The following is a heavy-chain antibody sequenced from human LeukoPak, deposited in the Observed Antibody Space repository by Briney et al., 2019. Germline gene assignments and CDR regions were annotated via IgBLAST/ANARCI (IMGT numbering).Heavy chain of an antibody. CDR3: ARRLGGSSSFDYAFDI. Sequence: GGSPRLSCAASGFTFSSYSMNWVRQAPGKGLEWVSSISSSSSYIYYADSVKGRFTISRDNAKNSLYLQMNSLRAEDTAVYYCARRLGGSSSFDYAFDIWGQGTMVTVSS. J-gene: IGHJ3*02. D-gene: IGHD6-13*01. CDR2: ISSSSSYI. CDR1: GFTFSSYS. V-gene: IGHV3-21*01.